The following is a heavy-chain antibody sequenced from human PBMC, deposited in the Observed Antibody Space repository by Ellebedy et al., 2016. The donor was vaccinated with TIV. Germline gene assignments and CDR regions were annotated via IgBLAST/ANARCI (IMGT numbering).Heavy chain of an antibody. CDR3: AKDREYTSSAGDS. D-gene: IGHD6-6*01. Sequence: GESLKISCAASGFSVSSYAMTWVRQAPGKGLDWVPGIIGSGGGTYYADSVKGRFTISRDNSRNTVYLQMNDLRDEDTAIYYCAKDREYTSSAGDSWGQGTLVTVSS. J-gene: IGHJ4*02. CDR1: GFSVSSYA. CDR2: IIGSGGGT. V-gene: IGHV3-23*01.